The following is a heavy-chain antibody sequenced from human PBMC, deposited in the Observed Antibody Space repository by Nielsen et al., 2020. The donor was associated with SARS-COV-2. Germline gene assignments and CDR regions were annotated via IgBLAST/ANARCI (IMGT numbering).Heavy chain of an antibody. CDR3: AREEGYSGSYYVAFDI. Sequence: GGSLRLSCAASGFTFSSYSMNWVRQAPGKGLEWVSSISSSSSYIYYADSVKGRFTISRDNAKNSLYLQMNSLRAEDTAVYYCAREEGYSGSYYVAFDIWGQGTMVTVSS. V-gene: IGHV3-21*01. J-gene: IGHJ3*02. CDR2: ISSSSSYI. CDR1: GFTFSSYS. D-gene: IGHD1-26*01.